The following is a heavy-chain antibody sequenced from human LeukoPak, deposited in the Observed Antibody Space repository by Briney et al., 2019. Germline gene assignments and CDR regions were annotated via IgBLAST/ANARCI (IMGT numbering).Heavy chain of an antibody. Sequence: SETLSLTCTVSGGSISSYYWSWIRQPPGKGLEWIGYIYYSGSTNYNPSLKSRVTISVDTSKNQFSLKLGSVTAADTAVYYCASFSSGWYSGGFDYWGQGTLVTVSS. V-gene: IGHV4-59*01. CDR2: IYYSGST. CDR3: ASFSSGWYSGGFDY. J-gene: IGHJ4*02. D-gene: IGHD6-19*01. CDR1: GGSISSYY.